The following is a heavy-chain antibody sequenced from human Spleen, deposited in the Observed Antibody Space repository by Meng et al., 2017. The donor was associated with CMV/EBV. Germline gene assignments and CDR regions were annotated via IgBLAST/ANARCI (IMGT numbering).Heavy chain of an antibody. CDR3: AREEMGGWFDP. CDR2: ISSSGSTI. V-gene: IGHV3-48*03. D-gene: IGHD3-16*01. CDR1: GFTFSSYE. J-gene: IGHJ5*02. Sequence: GGSLRLSCAASGFTFSSYEMNWVRQAPGKGLEWVSYISSSGSTIYYADSVKGRFTISRDNAKNSLYLQMNSLRAEDTAVYYCAREEMGGWFDPWGQGTLVTVSS.